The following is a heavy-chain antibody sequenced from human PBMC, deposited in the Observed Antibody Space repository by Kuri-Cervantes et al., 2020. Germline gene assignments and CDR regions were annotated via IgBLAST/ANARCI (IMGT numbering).Heavy chain of an antibody. Sequence: ASVKVSCKASGYTFTSYYMHWVRQAPGQGLEWMGIINPSGGSTSYAQKFQGRVTMTRDTSTSTVYMELSSLRSEDTAVYYCARDKPYHYDSGGYYYYYMDVWGKGTTVTVSS. D-gene: IGHD3-3*01. CDR2: INPSGGST. V-gene: IGHV1-46*01. CDR1: GYTFTSYY. CDR3: ARDKPYHYDSGGYYYYYMDV. J-gene: IGHJ6*03.